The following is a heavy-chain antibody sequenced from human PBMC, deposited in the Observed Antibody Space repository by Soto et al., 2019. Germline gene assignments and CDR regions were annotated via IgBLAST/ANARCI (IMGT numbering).Heavy chain of an antibody. J-gene: IGHJ4*02. CDR2: ISYDGRNK. CDR3: AKIGQINDCGGDCYVIDY. Sequence: QVQLVESGGGVVQPGRSLRLSCAASGFTFRSYGMHWVRQAPGKGLEWVAVISYDGRNKYYADSVRGRFTISRDNSKNTLYLQMNSLRAEDTAVYYWAKIGQINDCGGDCYVIDYWGQGTLVTVSS. CDR1: GFTFRSYG. V-gene: IGHV3-30*18. D-gene: IGHD2-21*02.